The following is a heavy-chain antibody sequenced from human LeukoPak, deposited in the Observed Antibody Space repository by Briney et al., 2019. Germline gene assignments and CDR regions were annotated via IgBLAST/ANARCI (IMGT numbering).Heavy chain of an antibody. D-gene: IGHD2-2*01. CDR3: ARHDGSTSLTTYYYYGMDV. CDR2: IYYSGST. J-gene: IGHJ6*02. Sequence: PSETLSLTCTVSGGSISSSSYYWGWIRQPPGKRLEWIGSIYYSGSTYYNPSLKSRVTISVDTSKNQFSLKLSSVTAADTAVYYCARHDGSTSLTTYYYYGMDVWGQGTTVTVSS. CDR1: GGSISSSSYY. V-gene: IGHV4-39*01.